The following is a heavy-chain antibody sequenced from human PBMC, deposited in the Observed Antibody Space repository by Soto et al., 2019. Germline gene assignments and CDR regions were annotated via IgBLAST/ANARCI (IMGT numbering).Heavy chain of an antibody. V-gene: IGHV1-18*01. Sequence: ASVKVSCKASGYTFTSYGISWVRQAPGQGLEWMGWISAYNGNTNYAQKLQGRVTMTTDTSTSTAYVELRSLRSDDTAVCYCARGVSYSGYRDAFDIWGQGTMVTVSS. CDR3: ARGVSYSGYRDAFDI. J-gene: IGHJ3*02. CDR1: GYTFTSYG. D-gene: IGHD5-12*01. CDR2: ISAYNGNT.